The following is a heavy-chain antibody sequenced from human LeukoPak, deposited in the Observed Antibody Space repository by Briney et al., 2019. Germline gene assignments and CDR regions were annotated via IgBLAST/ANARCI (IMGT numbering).Heavy chain of an antibody. V-gene: IGHV3-9*01. Sequence: GGSLRLSCAASGFTFDDYAMHWVRQAPGKGLEWVSGISWNSGSIGYADSVKGRFTISRDNAKNSLYLQMNSLRAEDTALYYCAKDMGDKYSSSWSAFDIWGQGTMVTVSS. J-gene: IGHJ3*02. CDR3: AKDMGDKYSSSWSAFDI. CDR1: GFTFDDYA. D-gene: IGHD6-6*01. CDR2: ISWNSGSI.